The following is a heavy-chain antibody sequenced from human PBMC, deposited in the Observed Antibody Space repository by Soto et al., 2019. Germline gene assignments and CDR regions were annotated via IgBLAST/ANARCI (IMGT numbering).Heavy chain of an antibody. CDR1: VVSISGGGFS. CDR3: ARLQFLEGFEY. V-gene: IGHV4-30-2*01. J-gene: IGHJ1*01. Sequence: PXETLSLTCAFSVVSISGGGFSCSWIRQPPGKGLEWIGYILHTGGTQYNPSLKSRVSMSVDKSKNQFSLHLTSVTAADTAVYYCARLQFLEGFEY. CDR2: ILHTGGT. D-gene: IGHD1-1*01.